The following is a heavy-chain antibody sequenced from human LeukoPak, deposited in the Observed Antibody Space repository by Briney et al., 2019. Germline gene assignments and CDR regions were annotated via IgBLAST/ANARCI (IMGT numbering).Heavy chain of an antibody. V-gene: IGHV1-2*04. CDR2: INPNSGGT. J-gene: IGHJ5*02. CDR1: GYTFTGYY. D-gene: IGHD3-10*01. Sequence: ASVKVSCKASGYTFTGYYMHWVRQAPGQGLEWRGWINPNSGGTNYAQRFQGWVTMTRDTSISTAYMELSRLRSDDTAVYYCARDTGGLLWFGELDENWFDPWGQGTLVTVSS. CDR3: ARDTGGLLWFGELDENWFDP.